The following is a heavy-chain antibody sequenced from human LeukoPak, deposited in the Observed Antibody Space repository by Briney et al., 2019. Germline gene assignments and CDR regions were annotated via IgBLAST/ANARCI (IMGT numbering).Heavy chain of an antibody. CDR2: IYTGGST. CDR1: GFTVSGNY. V-gene: IGHV3-53*01. J-gene: IGHJ6*02. D-gene: IGHD6-19*01. Sequence: GGSLRLSCAVSGFTVSGNYMSWVRQAPGKGLEWLAVIYTGGSTWYAESVKGRFSISRDNTKNTLSLQMNTLRVDDTAVYYCAKDIALAGSGMDVWGQGTTVTVSS. CDR3: AKDIALAGSGMDV.